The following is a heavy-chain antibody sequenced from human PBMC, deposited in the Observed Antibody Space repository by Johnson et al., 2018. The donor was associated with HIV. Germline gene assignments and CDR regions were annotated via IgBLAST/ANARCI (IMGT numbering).Heavy chain of an antibody. D-gene: IGHD3-22*01. V-gene: IGHV3-66*01. CDR3: AKGHSSGYPKDAFDI. CDR1: GFTVSRNY. Sequence: VQLVESGGGLVQPGGSLRLSCAASGFTVSRNYMSWVRQAPGKGLEWVSVINSGGSTYYADSVKGRFTISRDNSKNTLYLQMNSLRAEDTAVYYCAKGHSSGYPKDAFDIWGRGTIVTVSS. J-gene: IGHJ3*02. CDR2: INSGGST.